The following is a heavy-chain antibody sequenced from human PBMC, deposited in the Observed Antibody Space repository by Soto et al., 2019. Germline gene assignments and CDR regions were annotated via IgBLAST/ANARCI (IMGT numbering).Heavy chain of an antibody. CDR1: GFTFSSYG. CDR2: IWSDGNNK. CDR3: ARVFDTYYFDS. J-gene: IGHJ4*02. Sequence: QVQLVESGGGVVQPGRSLRLSCAASGFTFSSYGMHWVRQAPGKGLEWGAVIWSDGNNKYYADSVKGRFTISRDNSKKTLYLQMNSLRAEDTAVYYCARVFDTYYFDSWGQGNMVTVSS. D-gene: IGHD3-9*01. V-gene: IGHV3-33*01.